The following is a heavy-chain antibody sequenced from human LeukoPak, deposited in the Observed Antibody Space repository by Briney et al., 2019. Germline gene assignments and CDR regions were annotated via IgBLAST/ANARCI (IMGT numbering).Heavy chain of an antibody. CDR3: ARDKPGFLEGDMDV. J-gene: IGHJ6*03. CDR2: IYTSGTT. V-gene: IGHV3-53*01. D-gene: IGHD3-3*01. Sequence: PGGSLKLSCAASGFSVSGHYMSWVRQAPGEGLEWVSLIYTSGTTTYADSVKGRFTISRDPSKNTLFLQMNRLRVEDTAVYYCARDKPGFLEGDMDVSGIGTTVTVSS. CDR1: GFSVSGHY.